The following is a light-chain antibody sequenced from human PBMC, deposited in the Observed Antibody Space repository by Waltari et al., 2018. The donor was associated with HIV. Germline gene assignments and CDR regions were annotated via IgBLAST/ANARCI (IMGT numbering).Light chain of an antibody. Sequence: DVQMTQSPSTLSASVGDRVSITCRASQIIDYWLAWYKQKPGQPPKLLIYKTSYLESGVPTRFSGSGSGADFTLTIDGLQPEDFATYYCQQYNSHSYTFGQGTKLDIK. CDR2: KTS. J-gene: IGKJ2*01. CDR3: QQYNSHSYT. CDR1: QIIDYW. V-gene: IGKV1-5*03.